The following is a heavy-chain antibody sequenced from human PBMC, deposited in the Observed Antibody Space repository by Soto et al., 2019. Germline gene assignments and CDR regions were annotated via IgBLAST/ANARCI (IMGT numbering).Heavy chain of an antibody. CDR3: AREALTVTNNWFDP. CDR2: IYHSGST. Sequence: PSETLSFTCAVSGGSISSGGYSWSWIRQPPGKGLEWIGYIYHSGSTYYNPSLKSRVTISVDRSKNQFSLKLSSVTAADTAVYYCAREALTVTNNWFDPWGQGTLVTVSS. D-gene: IGHD4-17*01. J-gene: IGHJ5*02. V-gene: IGHV4-30-2*01. CDR1: GGSISSGGYS.